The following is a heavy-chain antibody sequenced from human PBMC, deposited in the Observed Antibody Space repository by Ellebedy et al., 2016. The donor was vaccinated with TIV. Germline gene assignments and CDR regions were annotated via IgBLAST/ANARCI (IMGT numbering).Heavy chain of an antibody. D-gene: IGHD4/OR15-4a*01. Sequence: PGGSLRLSCVGSGFTFSTYGMNWVRQAPGKGLEWVSYICSSRSTIYYADSVKGRFTVSRDNAKNSLYLQMDSLRADDTAVYYCERAGDYNQLSPAGGYWGQGTLVTVSS. CDR2: ICSSRSTI. J-gene: IGHJ4*02. V-gene: IGHV3-48*04. CDR3: ERAGDYNQLSPAGGY. CDR1: GFTFSTYG.